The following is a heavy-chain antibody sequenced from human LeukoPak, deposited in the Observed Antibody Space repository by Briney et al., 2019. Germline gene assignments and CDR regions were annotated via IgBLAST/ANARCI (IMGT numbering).Heavy chain of an antibody. J-gene: IGHJ5*02. CDR3: AKRFFIVVVPAAATESFDP. Sequence: GGSLRLSCAASGFTFSSYAMSWVRQAPGKGLEWVSAISGSGGSTYYADSVKGRFTISRDNSKNTLYQQMNSLRAGDTAVYYCAKRFFIVVVPAAATESFDPWGQGTLVTVSS. D-gene: IGHD2-2*01. V-gene: IGHV3-23*01. CDR1: GFTFSSYA. CDR2: ISGSGGST.